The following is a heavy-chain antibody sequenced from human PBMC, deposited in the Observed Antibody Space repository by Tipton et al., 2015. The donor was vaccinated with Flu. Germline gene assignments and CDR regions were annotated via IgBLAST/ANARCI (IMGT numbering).Heavy chain of an antibody. J-gene: IGHJ5*01. V-gene: IGHV4-59*01. D-gene: IGHD3-16*01. CDR3: AAFCLGGTCPDS. Sequence: TLSLTCSVSGTSINSYYWTWIRRPPGKGLEWIGLIYHTGLTNYKSSLRSRLTMSLDTSKNQVSLRLTSVTVADTAMYFCAAFCLGGTCPDSWGQGTLVTVSP. CDR1: GTSINSYY. CDR2: IYHTGLT.